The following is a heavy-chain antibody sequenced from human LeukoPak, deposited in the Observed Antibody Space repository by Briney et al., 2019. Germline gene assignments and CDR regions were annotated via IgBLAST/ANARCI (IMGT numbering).Heavy chain of an antibody. Sequence: GESLKICCVASGYTFRTGWIAWGRQMGGEGVGWVGFIYPDESEIRYSPPGQGPLTLTNDKYNHTAYLQRHSAKAPDTAMYYCARGTGPAQIRGFEIRGQGTMVTVSS. CDR3: ARGTGPAQIRGFEI. CDR2: IYPDESEI. V-gene: IGHV5-51*01. D-gene: IGHD1-26*01. CDR1: GYTFRTGW. J-gene: IGHJ3*02.